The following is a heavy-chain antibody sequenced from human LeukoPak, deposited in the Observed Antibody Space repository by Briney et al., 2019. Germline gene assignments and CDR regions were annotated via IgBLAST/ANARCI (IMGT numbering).Heavy chain of an antibody. CDR2: MNPNSGNT. J-gene: IGHJ4*02. CDR3: ARDLGLYYYDSSGTFDY. D-gene: IGHD3-22*01. V-gene: IGHV1-8*01. Sequence: ASVKVSCKASGYTFTSYDINWVRQATGQGLEWMGWMNPNSGNTGYAQKFQGRVTMTRNTSISTAYMELRSLRSDDTAVYYCARDLGLYYYDSSGTFDYWGQGTLVTVSS. CDR1: GYTFTSYD.